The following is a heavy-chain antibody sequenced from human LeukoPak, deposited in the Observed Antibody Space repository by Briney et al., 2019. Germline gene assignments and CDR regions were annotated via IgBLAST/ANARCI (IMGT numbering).Heavy chain of an antibody. V-gene: IGHV4-39*01. Sequence: SETLSLTCTVSGGSIRSSGYYWGWVRQPPGKGLEWIGSTDYSGTSYYNPSPSLKSRVIVSVDTSKSQFSPKLNSVTAADTAMYYCERSSAGRVDYWGQGILVIVSS. J-gene: IGHJ4*02. CDR3: ERSSAGRVDY. CDR2: TDYSGTS. D-gene: IGHD6-6*01. CDR1: GGSIRSSGYY.